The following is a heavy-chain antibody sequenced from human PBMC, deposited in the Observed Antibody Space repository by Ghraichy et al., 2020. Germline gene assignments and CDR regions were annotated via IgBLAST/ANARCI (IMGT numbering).Heavy chain of an antibody. CDR2: INQSGST. V-gene: IGHV4-34*01. Sequence: SETLSLTCAVYGGSFSTFSWSWIRQPPGKGLEWIGEINQSGSTSYNPSLKSRVTISVDTSKRQFSLKLTSVIAADTAVYYCAIPSKWLVPGTYRYYGMDVWGQGTTVTVSS. CDR1: GGSFSTFS. D-gene: IGHD6-19*01. J-gene: IGHJ6*02. CDR3: AIPSKWLVPGTYRYYGMDV.